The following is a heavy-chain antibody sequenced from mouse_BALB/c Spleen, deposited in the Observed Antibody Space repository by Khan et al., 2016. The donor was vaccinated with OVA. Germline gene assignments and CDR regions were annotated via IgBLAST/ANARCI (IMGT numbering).Heavy chain of an antibody. CDR1: GFTFSSFA. CDR2: INSDGTYT. J-gene: IGHJ3*01. Sequence: EVELVESGGGLVKPGGSLKLSCAASGFTFSSFALSWVRQTPEKRLEWVASINSDGTYTYYPDSVQGRFTISRDNAKNTLYLQMSSLRTEDTAMYCCAGRSYGPFDYWGQGTLLTVSA. CDR3: AGRSYGPFDY. D-gene: IGHD1-1*01. V-gene: IGHV5-9-3*01.